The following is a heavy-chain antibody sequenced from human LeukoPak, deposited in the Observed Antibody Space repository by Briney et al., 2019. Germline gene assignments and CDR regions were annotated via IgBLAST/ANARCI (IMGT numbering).Heavy chain of an antibody. CDR1: GFTFSSYA. CDR3: AKDHYYDSSGPFDY. Sequence: GGSLRLSCAASGFTFSSYAMSWVRQAPGRGLEWVSAISGSGGSTYYADSVKGRFTISRDNSKNTLYLQMNSLRAEDTAVYYCAKDHYYDSSGPFDYWGQGTPVTVSS. D-gene: IGHD3-22*01. CDR2: ISGSGGST. J-gene: IGHJ4*02. V-gene: IGHV3-23*01.